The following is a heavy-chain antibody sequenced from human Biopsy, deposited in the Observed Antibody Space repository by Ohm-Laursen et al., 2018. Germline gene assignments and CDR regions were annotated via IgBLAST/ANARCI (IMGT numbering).Heavy chain of an antibody. J-gene: IGHJ4*02. D-gene: IGHD1-26*01. CDR2: FRFEDRT. CDR1: GGSISSNYYY. Sequence: SDTLSLTCIVSGGSISSNYYYWGWIRQPPGKGLEWIGYFRFEDRTSYNSSLKSRVTISADTSKNQFSLRLSSVTAADTAVYYCALGGGSYVNFDYWGQGTLVTVSS. CDR3: ALGGGSYVNFDY. V-gene: IGHV4-61*05.